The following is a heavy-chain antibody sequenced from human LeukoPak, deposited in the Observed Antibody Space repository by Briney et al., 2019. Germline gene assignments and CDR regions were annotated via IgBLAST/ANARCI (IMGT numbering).Heavy chain of an antibody. D-gene: IGHD6-19*01. CDR1: GYTFTSYA. J-gene: IGHJ4*02. CDR3: ATSPNSSGWFRRGYYFDY. CDR2: MNPNSGNT. V-gene: IGHV1-8*02. Sequence: GASVKVSCKASGYTFTSYAMHWVRQAPGQGLEWMGWMNPNSGNTGYAQKFQGRVTMTRNTSISTAYMELSSLRSEDTAVYYCATSPNSSGWFRRGYYFDYWGQGTLVTVSS.